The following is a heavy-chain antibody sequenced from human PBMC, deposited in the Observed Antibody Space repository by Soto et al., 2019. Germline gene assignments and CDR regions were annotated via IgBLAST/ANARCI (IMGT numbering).Heavy chain of an antibody. V-gene: IGHV4-34*01. Sequence: SETLSLACAVYGGSFSGYYWSWIRQPPGKGLEWIGEINHSGSTNYNPSLKSRVTISVDTSKNQFSLKLSSVTAADTAVYYCARVYGYYYGSGSHVAFAYWGQGTLVTVSS. CDR3: ARVYGYYYGSGSHVAFAY. CDR1: GGSFSGYY. CDR2: INHSGST. J-gene: IGHJ4*02. D-gene: IGHD3-10*01.